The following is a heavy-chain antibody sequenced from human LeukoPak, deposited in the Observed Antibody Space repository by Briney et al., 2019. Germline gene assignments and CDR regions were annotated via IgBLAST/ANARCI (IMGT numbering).Heavy chain of an antibody. CDR1: GFTFSNFA. J-gene: IGHJ4*02. Sequence: GGSLRLSCAASGFTFSNFAMTWVRQAPGKGLEWVSIMYSGGSTYYADSVKGRFTISRDNSKNTLYLQMNSLRAEDTAIYYCASPLAYYHDSSGYYPDYWGQGNMVTVSS. CDR2: MYSGGST. V-gene: IGHV3-66*01. CDR3: ASPLAYYHDSSGYYPDY. D-gene: IGHD3-22*01.